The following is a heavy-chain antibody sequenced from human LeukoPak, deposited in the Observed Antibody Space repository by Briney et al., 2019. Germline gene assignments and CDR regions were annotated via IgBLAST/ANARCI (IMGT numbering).Heavy chain of an antibody. CDR1: GFTFSSYA. D-gene: IGHD2-2*01. J-gene: IGHJ6*03. CDR3: AREDRYCFSTSCYYCYMDV. Sequence: GGSLRLSCAASGFTFSSYAMHWVRQAPGKGLEYVSAITGNGGSTYYANSVKGRFTISRDNSKNTLYLQMGSLRAEDMAVYYCAREDRYCFSTSCYYCYMDVWGKGTTVTVSS. V-gene: IGHV3-64*01. CDR2: ITGNGGST.